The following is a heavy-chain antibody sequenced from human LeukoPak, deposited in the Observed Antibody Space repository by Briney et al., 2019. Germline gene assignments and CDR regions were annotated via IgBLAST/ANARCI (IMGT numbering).Heavy chain of an antibody. CDR2: MNPNSGNT. Sequence: ASVKVSCKASGYTFTSYDINWVRQATGQGLEWMGWMNPNSGNTGYAQKFQGRVTMTRNTSISTAYMELSSLRSEDTAVYYCARQNYDYVWGSYRYDYWGQGTLVTASS. J-gene: IGHJ4*02. CDR1: GYTFTSYD. CDR3: ARQNYDYVWGSYRYDY. V-gene: IGHV1-8*01. D-gene: IGHD3-16*02.